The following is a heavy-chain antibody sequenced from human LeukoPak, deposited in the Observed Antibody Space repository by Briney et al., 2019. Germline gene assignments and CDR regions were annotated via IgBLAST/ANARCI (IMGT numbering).Heavy chain of an antibody. D-gene: IGHD3-22*01. CDR3: VRWVYYYDSTGRYDY. Sequence: SETLSLTCTVSGASISSGGYYWSWIRQHPGKGLEWIGYISYSGSTYYNPSLKSRVTISVDTSKNQFSLKLSSVTAADTAVYYCVRWVYYYDSTGRYDYWGQGTLVTVSS. CDR1: GASISSGGYY. J-gene: IGHJ4*02. V-gene: IGHV4-31*03. CDR2: ISYSGST.